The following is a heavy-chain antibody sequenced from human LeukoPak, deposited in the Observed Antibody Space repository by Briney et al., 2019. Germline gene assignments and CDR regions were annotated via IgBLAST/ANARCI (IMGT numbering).Heavy chain of an antibody. Sequence: PETLSLTCTVSGGSISSYYWSWIRQPAGKGLEWIGRIYTSGSTNYNPSLKSRVTISVDTSKNQFSLKLSSVTAADTAVYYCAAMDTAMVVTGFYYGMDVWGQGTTVTVSS. CDR2: IYTSGST. J-gene: IGHJ6*02. D-gene: IGHD5-18*01. CDR1: GGSISSYY. CDR3: AAMDTAMVVTGFYYGMDV. V-gene: IGHV4-4*07.